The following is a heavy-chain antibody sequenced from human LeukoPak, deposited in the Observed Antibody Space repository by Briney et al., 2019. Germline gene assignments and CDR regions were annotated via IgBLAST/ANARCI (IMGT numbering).Heavy chain of an antibody. CDR3: ARRSWYGPSDY. J-gene: IGHJ4*02. V-gene: IGHV4-34*01. Sequence: PSETLSLTCAVYGGSFSGYYWSWIRQPPGKGLEWIGEINHSGSTNYNPSLKSRVTISVDTSKNQFSLKLSSVTAADTAVYYCARRSWYGPSDYWGQGTLVTVSP. D-gene: IGHD6-13*01. CDR2: INHSGST. CDR1: GGSFSGYY.